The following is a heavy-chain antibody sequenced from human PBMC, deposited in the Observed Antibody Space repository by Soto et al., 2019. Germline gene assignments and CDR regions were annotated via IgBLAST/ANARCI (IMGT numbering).Heavy chain of an antibody. J-gene: IGHJ3*02. Sequence: PSETLSLTCTVSGGSISSGDYYWSWIRQPPGKGLEWIGYIYYSGSTYYNPSLKSRVTISVDTSKNQFSLKLSSVTAADTAVYYCARWSWYDFWNAFDIWGQGTVVTVSS. CDR2: IYYSGST. CDR3: ARWSWYDFWNAFDI. D-gene: IGHD3-3*01. V-gene: IGHV4-30-4*01. CDR1: GGSISSGDYY.